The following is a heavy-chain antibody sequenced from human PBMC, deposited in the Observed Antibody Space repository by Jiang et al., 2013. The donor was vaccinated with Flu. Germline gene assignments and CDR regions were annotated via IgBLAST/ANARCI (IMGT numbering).Heavy chain of an antibody. V-gene: IGHV5-51*01. J-gene: IGHJ4*02. CDR2: IYPGDSDT. CDR3: ARRDFCASTSCFFDY. D-gene: IGHD2-2*01. Sequence: GAEVKKPGESLRISCTGSGYPFTAYWIGWVRQMPGRGLEWMGIIYPGDSDTRYRTPFQGQVTISALKSISTAYLQWSSLKASDTAMYYCARRDFCASTSCFFDYWGQGTLVTVSS. CDR1: GYPFTAYW.